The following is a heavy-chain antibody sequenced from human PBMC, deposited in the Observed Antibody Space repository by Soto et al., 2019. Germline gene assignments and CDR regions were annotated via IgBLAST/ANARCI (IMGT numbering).Heavy chain of an antibody. CDR1: GFTFSSYA. CDR3: AKMGDYAEYFQH. J-gene: IGHJ1*01. D-gene: IGHD4-17*01. Sequence: GGSLRLSCAASGFTFSSYAMIWVRQAPGKGLEWVSAISGSGGGTYYADSVKGRFTISRDNSKNTLYLQMNSLRAEDTAVYYCAKMGDYAEYFQHWGQGTLVTVSS. CDR2: ISGSGGGT. V-gene: IGHV3-23*01.